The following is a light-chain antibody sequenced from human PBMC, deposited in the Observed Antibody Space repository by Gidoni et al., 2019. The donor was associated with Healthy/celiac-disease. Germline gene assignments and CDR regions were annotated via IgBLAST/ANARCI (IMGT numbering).Light chain of an antibody. CDR3: QQYGSSPWT. V-gene: IGKV3-20*01. CDR1: QSVSSSD. J-gene: IGKJ1*01. Sequence: EIVLTQSPGTLSLSPGERATLSCRASQSVSSSDLAWYQQKPGQAPRLLIYGASSRATGIPDRFSGSGSGTDFTRTISRLEPEDFAVYYCQQYGSSPWTFGQGTKVEIK. CDR2: GAS.